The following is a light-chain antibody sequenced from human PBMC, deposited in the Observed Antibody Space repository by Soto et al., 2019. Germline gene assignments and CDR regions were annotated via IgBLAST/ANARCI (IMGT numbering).Light chain of an antibody. CDR1: QSISSW. V-gene: IGKV1-5*01. CDR3: QESATTRWA. CDR2: AAS. Sequence: DIQMTQSPSTLSASVGDRFTITCRASQSISSWLAWYQQKPGKAPKLLIYAASSLQSGVPSRFSGSGSGTDFTLTISSLHPEDFATFYCQESATTRWAFGQGTKVDIK. J-gene: IGKJ1*01.